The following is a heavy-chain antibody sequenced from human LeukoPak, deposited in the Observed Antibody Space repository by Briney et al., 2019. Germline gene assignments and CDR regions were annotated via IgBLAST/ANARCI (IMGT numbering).Heavy chain of an antibody. V-gene: IGHV1-2*02. CDR2: INPKSGGT. CDR1: GYSFTDKY. CDR3: ARVDIVATNWFDP. Sequence: ASVKVSCKASGYSFTDKYMHWVRQAPGQGPEWMGRINPKSGGTNYAQKFQGRVTMTTDTSMSTAYMELSRLTSDDTAVYYCARVDIVATNWFDPWGQGTLVTVSS. J-gene: IGHJ5*02. D-gene: IGHD5-12*01.